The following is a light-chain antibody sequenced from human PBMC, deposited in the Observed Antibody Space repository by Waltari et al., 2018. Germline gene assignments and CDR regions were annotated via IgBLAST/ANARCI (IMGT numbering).Light chain of an antibody. J-gene: IGKJ4*01. CDR2: KAS. V-gene: IGKV1-5*03. CDR3: QQYHRYPVT. CDR1: QSISSW. Sequence: DIQMTQSPSTLSASVGDRVTITCRASQSISSWLAWYQQKPGKAPNLLIYKASSLESGVPSRFSGSGSGTAFTLTISSLQPDDFATYYCQQYHRYPVTFGGGTKVEIK.